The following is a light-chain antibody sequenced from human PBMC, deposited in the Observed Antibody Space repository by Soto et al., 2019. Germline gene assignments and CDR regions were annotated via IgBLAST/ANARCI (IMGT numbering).Light chain of an antibody. CDR3: QKYNSAPFT. Sequence: DIQMTQSPSSLSASVGDRVTITCRASQGISDYLAWYQQKPGKVPKFLIYGASTLQSVVPSRFSGSRSGTDFTLTISSLQPEAVAPYYCQKYNSAPFTFGPGTKVDIK. V-gene: IGKV1-27*01. J-gene: IGKJ3*01. CDR2: GAS. CDR1: QGISDY.